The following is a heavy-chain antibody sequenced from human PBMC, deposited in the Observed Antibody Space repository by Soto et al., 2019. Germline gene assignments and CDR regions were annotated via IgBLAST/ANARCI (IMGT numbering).Heavy chain of an antibody. CDR1: GFTFPNYW. CDR2: IRPDGGQI. V-gene: IGHV3-7*01. J-gene: IGHJ4*02. CDR3: ASGTIPMIRGVYDS. Sequence: EVQLVESGGGLVQPGGSLRLSCVASGFTFPNYWVSWVRQAPGKGLEWVANIRPDGGQIYYEASVKGRFTISRDNVKNSLYMQMDSLRAEDTAVYYCASGTIPMIRGVYDSWGQGTLVTVSS. D-gene: IGHD3-10*01.